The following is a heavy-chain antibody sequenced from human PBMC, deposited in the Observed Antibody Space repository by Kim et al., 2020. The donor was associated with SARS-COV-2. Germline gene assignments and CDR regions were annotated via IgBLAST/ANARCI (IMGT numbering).Heavy chain of an antibody. CDR3: ARDGASRPFAY. CDR1: GGSISSSSYY. D-gene: IGHD6-6*01. V-gene: IGHV4-39*02. CDR2: YYSGST. Sequence: SETLSLTCTVSGGSISSSSYYWGWIRQPPGKGLEWIGVYYSGSTYYNPSLKRRVIISVDTSKNQFSLKLSSVTAADTAVYYCARDGASRPFAYCGQGTLVTVSS. J-gene: IGHJ4*02.